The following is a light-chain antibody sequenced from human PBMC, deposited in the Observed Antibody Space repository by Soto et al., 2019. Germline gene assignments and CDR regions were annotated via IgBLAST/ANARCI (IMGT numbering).Light chain of an antibody. Sequence: QXALXXPPXVSGAPGQRVTISCXXSSSXIRAGYDVHWYQQLPGTAPKLLIYGNSNRPSGVPDRFSGSKSGTSASLAITGLQAEDEADYYCQSYDSSLSGYVFGTGTKVT. CDR3: QSYDSSLSGYV. CDR1: SSXIRAGYD. V-gene: IGLV1-40*01. CDR2: GNS. J-gene: IGLJ1*01.